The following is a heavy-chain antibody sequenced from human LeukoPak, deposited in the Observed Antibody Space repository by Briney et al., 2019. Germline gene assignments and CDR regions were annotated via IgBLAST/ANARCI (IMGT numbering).Heavy chain of an antibody. D-gene: IGHD2-15*01. CDR1: GGSISSYY. CDR3: ATQILLCHYY. Sequence: SETLSLTCTVSGGSISSYYWNWIRQPPGKGLELIGYVFYSGSTSYNPSLKSRLTISVDTSKNQFSLRLSSVTAADTAVYYCATQILLCHYYWGQGTLVTVSS. CDR2: VFYSGST. V-gene: IGHV4-59*04. J-gene: IGHJ4*02.